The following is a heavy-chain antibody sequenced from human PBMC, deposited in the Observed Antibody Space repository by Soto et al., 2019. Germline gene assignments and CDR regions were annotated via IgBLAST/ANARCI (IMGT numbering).Heavy chain of an antibody. CDR1: GGTFTSYT. J-gene: IGHJ3*02. CDR2: IIHILGIA. CDR3: ASGTMTRGAFDI. D-gene: IGHD1-1*01. V-gene: IGHV1-69*02. Sequence: QVQLVQSGAEAKKPGSSVKVSCKASGGTFTSYTISWVRQAPGQGLEWMGRIIHILGIANYAQKFQGRVTITADKSTSTAYMELSSLRSEDTAVYYCASGTMTRGAFDIWGQGTMVTVSS.